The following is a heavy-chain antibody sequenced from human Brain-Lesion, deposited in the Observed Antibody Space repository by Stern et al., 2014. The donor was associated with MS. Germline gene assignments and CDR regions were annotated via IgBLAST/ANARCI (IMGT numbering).Heavy chain of an antibody. CDR1: GFTFGGYW. V-gene: IGHV3-7*01. Sequence: EVQLGGLGGGLFRPGGPLGPPCEASGFTFGGYWRNWVRQAPGKGLEWVANIKEDGSETYYVDSVKGRFTISRDNAKNSLYLQMNSLRAEDTAVYYCARGSDTWGQGTLVTVSS. J-gene: IGHJ5*02. D-gene: IGHD2-15*01. CDR2: IKEDGSET. CDR3: ARGSDT.